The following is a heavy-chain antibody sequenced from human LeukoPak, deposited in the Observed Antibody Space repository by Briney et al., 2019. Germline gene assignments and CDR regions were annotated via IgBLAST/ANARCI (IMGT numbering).Heavy chain of an antibody. Sequence: ASVKVSCRASGYSFTSYGISWVRRAPGPGLEWMGWISANNGNTNYAQKLQGRVTMTTDTSTSTAYMELRSLRSDDTAVYYCARDSVVATTTLDYWGQGTLVTVSS. CDR2: ISANNGNT. V-gene: IGHV1-18*01. D-gene: IGHD5-12*01. J-gene: IGHJ4*02. CDR3: ARDSVVATTTLDY. CDR1: GYSFTSYG.